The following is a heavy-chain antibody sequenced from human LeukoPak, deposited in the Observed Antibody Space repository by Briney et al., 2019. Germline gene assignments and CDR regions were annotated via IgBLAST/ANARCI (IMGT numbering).Heavy chain of an antibody. CDR3: ATLYGGYFKGYFDY. Sequence: PSETLSLTCTVSGGSISSYYWSWIRQPPGKGLEWIGYIYYSGSTNYNPSLKSRVTISVDTSKNQFSLKLSSVTAADTAVYYCATLYGGYFKGYFDYWGQGTLVTVSS. V-gene: IGHV4-59*08. CDR1: GGSISSYY. CDR2: IYYSGST. J-gene: IGHJ4*02. D-gene: IGHD5-12*01.